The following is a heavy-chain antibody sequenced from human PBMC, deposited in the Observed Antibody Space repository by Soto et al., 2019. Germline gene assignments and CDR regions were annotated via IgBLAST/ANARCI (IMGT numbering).Heavy chain of an antibody. J-gene: IGHJ3*01. CDR1: GGYLGSSAYS. D-gene: IGHD3-22*01. V-gene: IGHV4-30-2*01. CDR2: IYQSGST. Sequence: SHTGSLTRPFAGGYLGSSAYSWTRVRAAAGKGCEWIGFIYQSGSTYYNPSLKSRVTMSLDRPKNQFSLKLSSVTAAGTAVYYCARELLFYDSDGFSWDDAFDVGGQGTMVT. CDR3: ARELLFYDSDGFSWDDAFDV.